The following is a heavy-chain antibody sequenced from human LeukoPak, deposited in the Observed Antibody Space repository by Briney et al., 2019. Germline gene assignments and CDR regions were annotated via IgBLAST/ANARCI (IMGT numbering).Heavy chain of an antibody. CDR2: IYYSGST. Sequence: PSETLSLTCTVSGGSISSSSYYWGWIRQPPGKGLERIGSIYYSGSTYYNPSLKSRVTISVDTSKNQFSLKLSSVTAADTAVYYCARHVARITGTTRWFDPWGQGTLVTVSS. CDR3: ARHVARITGTTRWFDP. D-gene: IGHD1-7*01. CDR1: GGSISSSSYY. V-gene: IGHV4-39*01. J-gene: IGHJ5*02.